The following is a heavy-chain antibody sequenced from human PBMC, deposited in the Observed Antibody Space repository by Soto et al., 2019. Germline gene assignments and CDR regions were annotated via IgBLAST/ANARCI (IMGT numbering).Heavy chain of an antibody. V-gene: IGHV4-39*01. CDR1: GGSISSSSYY. Sequence: QLQLQESGPGLVKPSETLSLTCTVSGGSISSSSYYWGWIRQPPGKGLEWIGSIYYSGSTYYNPSPRSRLTXXVXTXXNQVSLKLSSVTAADTAVYYCARGDYGDYVGWFAPWGQGTLVTVSS. CDR3: ARGDYGDYVGWFAP. J-gene: IGHJ5*02. CDR2: IYYSGST. D-gene: IGHD4-17*01.